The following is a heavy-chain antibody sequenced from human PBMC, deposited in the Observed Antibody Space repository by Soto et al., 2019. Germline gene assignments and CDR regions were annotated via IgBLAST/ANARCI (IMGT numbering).Heavy chain of an antibody. CDR2: ISYDGSNK. CDR1: GFTFSSYG. D-gene: IGHD7-27*01. CDR3: AKDRDPGDSVFDY. J-gene: IGHJ4*02. V-gene: IGHV3-30*18. Sequence: PGGSLRLSCAASGFTFSSYGMHWVRQAPGKGLEWVAVISYDGSNKYYADSVKGRFTISRDNSKNTLYLQMNSLRAEDTAVYYCAKDRDPGDSVFDYWGQGTLVTVSS.